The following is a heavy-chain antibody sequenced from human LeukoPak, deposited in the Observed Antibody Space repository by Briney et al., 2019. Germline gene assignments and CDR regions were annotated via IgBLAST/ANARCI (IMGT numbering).Heavy chain of an antibody. Sequence: SGGSLRLSCAASGFTFSTYWMYWVRQAPGKGLVWVSRIKSDGSTSSYADSVKGRFTISRDNAKNTLYLQMNSLRAEDTAVYYCAKAGVTVGFDYWGQGTLVTVSS. J-gene: IGHJ4*02. CDR2: IKSDGSTS. D-gene: IGHD4-23*01. CDR3: AKAGVTVGFDY. V-gene: IGHV3-74*01. CDR1: GFTFSTYW.